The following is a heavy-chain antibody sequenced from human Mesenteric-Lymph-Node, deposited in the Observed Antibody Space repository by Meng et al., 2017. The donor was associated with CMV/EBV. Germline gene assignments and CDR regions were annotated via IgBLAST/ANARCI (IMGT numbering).Heavy chain of an antibody. CDR3: ARDNDLWSGSMRQ. CDR2: INPSGGST. Sequence: ASVKVSCKASGYTFTPFYIHWVQQAPGQGLEWMGIINPSGGSTSYAQKFQDRVTMTRDTSASTVYMELSNLRSEDTAVYYCARDNDLWSGSMRQWGQGTLVTVSS. D-gene: IGHD3-3*01. V-gene: IGHV1-46*01. J-gene: IGHJ4*02. CDR1: GYTFTPFY.